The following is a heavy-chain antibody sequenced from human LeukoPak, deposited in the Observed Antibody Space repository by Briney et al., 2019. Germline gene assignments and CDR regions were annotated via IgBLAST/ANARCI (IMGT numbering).Heavy chain of an antibody. Sequence: SETLSLTCSVSGGSFSSYYWSWIRQPPGKGLEWIGYIYYSGSTNYNPSLKSRVTMSIDTSKNQFSLNLISVTAADTAVYYCARDSGTTGEVKFDPWGQGTLVTVSS. CDR1: GGSFSSYY. CDR2: IYYSGST. D-gene: IGHD3-10*01. CDR3: ARDSGTTGEVKFDP. J-gene: IGHJ5*02. V-gene: IGHV4-59*12.